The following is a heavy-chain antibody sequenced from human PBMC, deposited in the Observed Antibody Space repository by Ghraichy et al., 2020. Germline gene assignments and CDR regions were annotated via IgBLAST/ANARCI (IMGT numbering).Heavy chain of an antibody. Sequence: RGSLRLSCAASGFTFSSAWMSWVRQAPEKGLEWVARIKSKGDGETAEYAAPVKGRFTISRDDSKNTLYMQMNSLKTEDTGVYYCVTDTVEPLAQVDNLGQGTLVTVSS. CDR2: IKSKGDGETA. D-gene: IGHD1-14*01. J-gene: IGHJ4*02. V-gene: IGHV3-15*01. CDR1: GFTFSSAW. CDR3: VTDTVEPLAQVDN.